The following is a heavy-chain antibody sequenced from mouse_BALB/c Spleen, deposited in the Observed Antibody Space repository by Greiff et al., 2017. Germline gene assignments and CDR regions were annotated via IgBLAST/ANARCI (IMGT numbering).Heavy chain of an antibody. Sequence: EVQVVESGGGLVQPGGSRKLSCAASGFTFSSFGMHWVRQAPEKGLEWVAYISSGSCTIYYADTVKGRFTISRDNPKNTLFLQMTSLRSEDTAMYYCARYGNYAMDYWGQGTSVTVSS. D-gene: IGHD2-1*01. J-gene: IGHJ4*01. CDR2: ISSGSCTI. CDR1: GFTFSSFG. CDR3: ARYGNYAMDY. V-gene: IGHV5-17*02.